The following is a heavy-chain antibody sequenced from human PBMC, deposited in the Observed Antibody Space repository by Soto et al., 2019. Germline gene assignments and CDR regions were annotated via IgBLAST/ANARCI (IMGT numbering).Heavy chain of an antibody. Sequence: QVQLVESGGGVVQPGRSLRLSCAASGFTFSSYAMHWVRQAPGKGLEWVAVISYDGSNKYYADSVKGRFTISRDNSKNTLDLQMNRLRAEDTAVYDCARDEYDFWSAIRGLYYYGIDVWGQGTTVTVSS. D-gene: IGHD3-3*01. CDR1: GFTFSSYA. CDR3: ARDEYDFWSAIRGLYYYGIDV. V-gene: IGHV3-30-3*01. CDR2: ISYDGSNK. J-gene: IGHJ6*02.